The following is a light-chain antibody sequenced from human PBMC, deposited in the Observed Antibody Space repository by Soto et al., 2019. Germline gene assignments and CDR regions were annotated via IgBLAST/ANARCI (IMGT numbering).Light chain of an antibody. CDR1: QSISSW. J-gene: IGKJ1*01. V-gene: IGKV1-5*03. Sequence: DIQMTQSPSTLSASVGDRVTITCRASQSISSWLAWYQQKLGKAPKLLIYKASSLESGVPSRFSGSGSGTEYTLTISSLQPDDFATSYCQHYNSYSRTFGQGTKVDIK. CDR3: QHYNSYSRT. CDR2: KAS.